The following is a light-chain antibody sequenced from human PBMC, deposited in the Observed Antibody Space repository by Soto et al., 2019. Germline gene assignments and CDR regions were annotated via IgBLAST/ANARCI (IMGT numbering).Light chain of an antibody. J-gene: IGLJ2*01. Sequence: QSVLTQPRSVSGSPGQSVTISCTGTSSDVGGYNYVSWYQQHPGKAPKLMIYDVTKRPSGVPDRFSGSKSGNTASLTISGLQAEDEADYYCSSFTISRNTVIFGGGTKVTVL. CDR1: SSDVGGYNY. CDR2: DVT. V-gene: IGLV2-11*01. CDR3: SSFTISRNTVI.